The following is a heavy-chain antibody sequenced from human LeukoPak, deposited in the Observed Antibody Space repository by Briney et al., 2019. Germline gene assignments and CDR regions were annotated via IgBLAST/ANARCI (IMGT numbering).Heavy chain of an antibody. CDR2: TSGSGGST. CDR1: GFTFSSYA. D-gene: IGHD3-22*01. Sequence: GGSLRLSCAASGFTFSSYAMNWVRQAPGKGLEWVSVTSGSGGSTYYADSVKGRFTISRDNAKNSLYLQINSLRAEDTAVYYCARVLHKRNYDSSTYYGYWGQGTLVTVSS. CDR3: ARVLHKRNYDSSTYYGY. J-gene: IGHJ4*02. V-gene: IGHV3-23*01.